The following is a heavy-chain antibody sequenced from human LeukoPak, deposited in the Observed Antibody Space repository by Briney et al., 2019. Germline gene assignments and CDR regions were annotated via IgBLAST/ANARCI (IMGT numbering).Heavy chain of an antibody. Sequence: WASVKVSCKASGYTFTSYGISWVRQAPGQGLEWMGWISAYNGNTNYAQKLQGRVTMTTDTSTSTAYMELRSLRSDDTAVYYCVWLWSTGQLDYWGQGTLVTVSS. D-gene: IGHD5-18*01. V-gene: IGHV1-18*01. J-gene: IGHJ4*02. CDR1: GYTFTSYG. CDR3: VWLWSTGQLDY. CDR2: ISAYNGNT.